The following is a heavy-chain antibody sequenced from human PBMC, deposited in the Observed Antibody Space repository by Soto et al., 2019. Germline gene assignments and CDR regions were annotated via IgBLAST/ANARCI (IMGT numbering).Heavy chain of an antibody. V-gene: IGHV3-33*01. CDR3: ARSYGGNLNWFDP. J-gene: IGHJ5*02. D-gene: IGHD4-17*01. CDR2: IWYDGSNK. Sequence: PGGSLRLSCAASGFTFSSYGMHWVRQALGKGLEWVAVIWYDGSNKYYADSVKGRFTISRDNSKNTLYLQMNSLRAEDTAVYYCARSYGGNLNWFDPWGQGTLVTVSS. CDR1: GFTFSSYG.